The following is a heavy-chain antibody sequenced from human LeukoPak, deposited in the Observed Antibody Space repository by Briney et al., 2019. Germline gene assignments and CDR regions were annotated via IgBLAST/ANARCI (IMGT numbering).Heavy chain of an antibody. J-gene: IGHJ4*02. CDR2: IYYSGST. V-gene: IGHV4-31*03. CDR1: GGSISSGGYY. Sequence: SETLSLTCTVSGGSISSGGYYWSWIRQHPGKGLEWIGYIYYSGSTYYNPSLKGRVTISVDTSKNQFSLKLSSVTAADTAVYYCARAPYGSGSQYYFDYWGQGTLVTVSS. CDR3: ARAPYGSGSQYYFDY. D-gene: IGHD3-10*01.